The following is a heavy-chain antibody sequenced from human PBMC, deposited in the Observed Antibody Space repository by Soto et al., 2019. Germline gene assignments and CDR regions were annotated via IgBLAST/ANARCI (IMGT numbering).Heavy chain of an antibody. J-gene: IGHJ6*02. Sequence: ASVKVSCKASGYTFTGYYMHWVRQAPGQGLEWMGWINPNSGGTNYAQKFQGWVTMTRDTSISTAYMELSRLRSDDTAVYYCARAGAVLCSGGSCYSRSYYYYGMDVWGQGTTVTVSS. CDR2: INPNSGGT. CDR1: GYTFTGYY. D-gene: IGHD2-15*01. CDR3: ARAGAVLCSGGSCYSRSYYYYGMDV. V-gene: IGHV1-2*04.